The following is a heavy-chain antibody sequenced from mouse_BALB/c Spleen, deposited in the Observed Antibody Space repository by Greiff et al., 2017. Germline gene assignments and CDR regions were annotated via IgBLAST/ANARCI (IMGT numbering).Heavy chain of an antibody. D-gene: IGHD1-1*01. CDR3: ATTVVATDYAMDD. CDR1: GFNIKDSY. J-gene: IGHJ4*01. Sequence: VQLQQSGAELVKPGASVKLSCTASGFNIKDSYMHWVKQRPEQGLEWIGRIDPANGNTKYDPKFQGKATITADTSSNTAYLQLSSLTSEDTAVYYCATTVVATDYAMDDWGEGTSVTVSS. V-gene: IGHV14-3*02. CDR2: IDPANGNT.